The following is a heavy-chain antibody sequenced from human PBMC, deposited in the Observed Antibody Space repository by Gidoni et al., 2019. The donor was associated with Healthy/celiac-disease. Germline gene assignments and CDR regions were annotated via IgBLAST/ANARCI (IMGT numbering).Heavy chain of an antibody. V-gene: IGHV5-51*01. CDR1: GYSFTSYW. Sequence: VPLVQSGAEVRQPGESRKISCKGSGYSFTSYWSGWVRQMPGKGLEWMGIIYPGDSDTRYSPSFQGQVTISADKSISTAYLQWSSVKASDTAMYYCARPRYSSSWYGGGMDVWGQGTTVTVSS. J-gene: IGHJ6*02. CDR3: ARPRYSSSWYGGGMDV. CDR2: IYPGDSDT. D-gene: IGHD6-13*01.